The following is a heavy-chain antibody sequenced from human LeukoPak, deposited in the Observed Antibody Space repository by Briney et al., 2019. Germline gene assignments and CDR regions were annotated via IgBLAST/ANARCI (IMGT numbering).Heavy chain of an antibody. Sequence: SETLPLTCAVYGGSLSGYYLSGIHQPPGQELEWIGEINHSGSTNYKPSLKRRVTISVDKSKNQFSLKLSSVTAAGAAVYSCARYRGSGWYFNYMDVWGKGTTVTVSS. J-gene: IGHJ6*03. V-gene: IGHV4-34*01. D-gene: IGHD6-19*01. CDR2: INHSGST. CDR3: ARYRGSGWYFNYMDV. CDR1: GGSLSGYY.